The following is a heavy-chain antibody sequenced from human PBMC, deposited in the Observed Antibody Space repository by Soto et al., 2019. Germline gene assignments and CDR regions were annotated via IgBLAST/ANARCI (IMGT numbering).Heavy chain of an antibody. CDR2: ISYDGSNK. D-gene: IGHD3-10*01. V-gene: IGHV3-30*18. CDR1: GFTFSSYG. J-gene: IGHJ4*02. CDR3: AKDLWFGESGFDY. Sequence: QVQLVESGGGVVQPGRSLRLSCAASGFTFSSYGMHWVRQAPGKGLEWVAVISYDGSNKYYADSVKGRFTISRDNSKNTLYLQMNSLRVEDTAVYYCAKDLWFGESGFDYWGQGTLVTVSS.